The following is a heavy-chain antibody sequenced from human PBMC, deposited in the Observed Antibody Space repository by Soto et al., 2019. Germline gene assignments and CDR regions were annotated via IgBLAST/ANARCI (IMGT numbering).Heavy chain of an antibody. J-gene: IGHJ4*02. Sequence: HVQLVQSGTEVKKPGASVKVSCKVSGYTFTSYGMRWMRQAPGQGLEWMGWISTYNGNTNYAQNLQGRVSMTTDTSTSTAYMELRSLRSDDTAVYYCASRSGTYPYYFDYWGQGTLVTVSS. CDR3: ASRSGTYPYYFDY. V-gene: IGHV1-18*01. CDR2: ISTYNGNT. CDR1: GYTFTSYG. D-gene: IGHD1-26*01.